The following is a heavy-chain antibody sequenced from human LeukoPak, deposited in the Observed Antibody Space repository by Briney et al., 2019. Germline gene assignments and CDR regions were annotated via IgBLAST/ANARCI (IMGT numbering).Heavy chain of an antibody. D-gene: IGHD6-19*01. CDR2: IRYDGSNK. CDR3: AKDPAGYSSGWNGGYYYMDV. J-gene: IGHJ6*03. Sequence: PGGSLRLSCAASGFTFSSYGMHWVRQAPGKGLEWVAFIRYDGSNKYYADSVKGRFTISRDNSKNTLYLQMNSLRAEDTAVYYRAKDPAGYSSGWNGGYYYMDVWGKGTTVTVSS. V-gene: IGHV3-30*02. CDR1: GFTFSSYG.